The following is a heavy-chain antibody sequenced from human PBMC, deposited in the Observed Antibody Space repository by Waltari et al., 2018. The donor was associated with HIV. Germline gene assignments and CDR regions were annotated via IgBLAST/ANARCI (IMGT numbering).Heavy chain of an antibody. CDR3: ARDRNRVMYAIGYGMDV. V-gene: IGHV4-31*03. Sequence: QVQLQESGPGLVKPSQTLSLTCTVPGGSISSGGYYCSWTRRHRGKGLEWIGYIYYSGSTYYNPSLKSRVTISVDTSKNQLSLKLSSVTAADTAVYYCARDRNRVMYAIGYGMDVWGQGTTVTVSS. J-gene: IGHJ6*02. CDR2: IYYSGST. CDR1: GGSISSGGYY. D-gene: IGHD2-8*01.